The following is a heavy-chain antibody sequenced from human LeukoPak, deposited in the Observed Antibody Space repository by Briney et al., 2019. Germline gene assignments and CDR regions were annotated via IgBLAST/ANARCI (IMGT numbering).Heavy chain of an antibody. V-gene: IGHV1-69*13. CDR1: GGTFINYA. J-gene: IGHJ6*03. D-gene: IGHD2-2*01. CDR3: ARGGDIVVVPAAYTYYYMDV. Sequence: SVKVSCKASGGTFINYAISWVRQASGQGLEWMGGIIPISGTANYAQKFQGRVTITADESTRTAYMELSSLRSDDTAVYYCARGGDIVVVPAAYTYYYMDVWGKGTTVTVSS. CDR2: IIPISGTA.